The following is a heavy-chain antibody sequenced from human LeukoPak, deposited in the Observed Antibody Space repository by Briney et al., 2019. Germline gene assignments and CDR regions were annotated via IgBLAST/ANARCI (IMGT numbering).Heavy chain of an antibody. CDR1: GFTFDDYA. J-gene: IGHJ4*02. CDR2: ISWNGGSI. D-gene: IGHD3-22*01. CDR3: AKDMGRYYDSSGYYALDY. Sequence: GGSLRLSCAASGFTFDDYAMHWVRQAPGKGLEWVSGISWNGGSIGYADSVKGRFTISRDNAKNSLYLQMNSLRAEDTALYYCAKDMGRYYDSSGYYALDYWGQGTLVTVSS. V-gene: IGHV3-9*01.